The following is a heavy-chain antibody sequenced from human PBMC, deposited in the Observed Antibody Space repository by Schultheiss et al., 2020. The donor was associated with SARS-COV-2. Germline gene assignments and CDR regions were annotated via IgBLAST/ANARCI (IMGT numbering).Heavy chain of an antibody. V-gene: IGHV3-23*01. D-gene: IGHD3-10*01. CDR1: GFTFSSYA. CDR3: ASTVRSRGVILGGMDV. J-gene: IGHJ6*02. CDR2: ISGSGGST. Sequence: GGSLRLSCAASGFTFSSYAMSWVRQAPGKGLEWVSAISGSGGSTYYADSVKGRFTISRDNSKNTLYLQMNSLRAEDTAVYYCASTVRSRGVILGGMDVWGQGTTVTVSS.